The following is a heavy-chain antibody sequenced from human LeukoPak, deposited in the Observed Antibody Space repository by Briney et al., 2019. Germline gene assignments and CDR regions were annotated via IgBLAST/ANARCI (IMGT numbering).Heavy chain of an antibody. CDR2: ISGSGGST. D-gene: IGHD6-6*01. Sequence: GGSLRLSCAASGFTFSSYAMSWVRQAPGKGLEWVSAISGSGGSTYYADSVKGRLTISRDNSKNTLDLEMNNLRAEDTAIYYCARRSSSSRGFDYWGQGTLVTVSS. J-gene: IGHJ4*02. V-gene: IGHV3-23*01. CDR3: ARRSSSSRGFDY. CDR1: GFTFSSYA.